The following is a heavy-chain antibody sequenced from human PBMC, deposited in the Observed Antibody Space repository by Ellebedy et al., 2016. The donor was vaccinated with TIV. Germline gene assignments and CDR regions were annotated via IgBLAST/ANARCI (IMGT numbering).Heavy chain of an antibody. Sequence: GESLKISCAASGFTFSSYWMSWVRQAPGKGLEWVANIKQDGREKYYVDSVKGRFTISRDNATNSLYLQINILRGDDTAVYFCGRAREPGYFAYYYYGMDVWGQGTTVTVSS. D-gene: IGHD3-9*01. CDR2: IKQDGREK. CDR3: GRAREPGYFAYYYYGMDV. V-gene: IGHV3-7*03. CDR1: GFTFSSYW. J-gene: IGHJ6*02.